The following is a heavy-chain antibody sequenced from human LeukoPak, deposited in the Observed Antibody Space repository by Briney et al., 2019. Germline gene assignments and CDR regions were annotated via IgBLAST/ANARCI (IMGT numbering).Heavy chain of an antibody. Sequence: GASVKVSCKASGYTFTGYYMHWVRQAPRQGLEWMGWINPNSGGTNYAQKFQGRVTMTRDTSISTAYMELSRLRSDDTAVYYCAREVKRGYSYGYGYWGQGTLVTVSS. J-gene: IGHJ4*02. V-gene: IGHV1-2*02. CDR3: AREVKRGYSYGYGY. CDR1: GYTFTGYY. D-gene: IGHD5-18*01. CDR2: INPNSGGT.